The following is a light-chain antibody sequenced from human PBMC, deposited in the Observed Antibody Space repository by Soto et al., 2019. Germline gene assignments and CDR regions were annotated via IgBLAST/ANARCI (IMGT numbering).Light chain of an antibody. CDR1: QSVSSNK. CDR3: QYYGRSPRP. J-gene: IGKJ1*01. CDR2: AAS. V-gene: IGKV3-20*01. Sequence: ETVLTQSPATVSLSPGDGATLPCRASQSVSSNKLAWYQQKPGQAPRLLIYAASSRATGIPGRFTGSGSGTDFSLTINRLEPEDFAVYYCQYYGRSPRPFGQGTKVDIK.